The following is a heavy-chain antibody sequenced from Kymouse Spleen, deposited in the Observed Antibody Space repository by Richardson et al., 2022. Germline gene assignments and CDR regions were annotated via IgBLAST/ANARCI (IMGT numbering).Heavy chain of an antibody. V-gene: IGHV3-21*03. D-gene: IGHD5-18,IGHD5-18*01. CDR3: ARDEVDTAMVYYYYYGMDV. CDR1: GFTFSSYS. CDR2: ISSSSSYI. J-gene: IGHJ6*02. Sequence: EVQLVESGGGLVKPGGSLRLSCAASGFTFSSYSMNWVRQAPGKGLEWVSSISSSSSYIYYADSVKGRFTISRDNAKNSLYLQMNSLRAEDTAVYYCARDEVDTAMVYYYYYGMDVWGQGTTVTVSS.